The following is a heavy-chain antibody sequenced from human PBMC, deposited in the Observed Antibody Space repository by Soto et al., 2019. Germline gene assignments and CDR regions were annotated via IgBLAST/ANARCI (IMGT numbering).Heavy chain of an antibody. CDR2: INPSGGST. V-gene: IGHV1-46*01. Sequence: ASVKVSCKASGYTFTSYYMHWVRQAPGQGLEWMGIINPSGGSTSYAQKFQGRVTMTRDTSTSTVYMELSSLRSEDTAVYYCARGGYGDYATDAFDIWGKGTMVTVSS. CDR3: ARGGYGDYATDAFDI. CDR1: GYTFTSYY. J-gene: IGHJ3*02. D-gene: IGHD4-17*01.